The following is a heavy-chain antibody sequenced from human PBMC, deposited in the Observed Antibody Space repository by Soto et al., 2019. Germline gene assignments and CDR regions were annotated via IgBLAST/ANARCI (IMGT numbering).Heavy chain of an antibody. CDR1: GYTFTSYA. D-gene: IGHD2-15*01. CDR2: INAGNGNT. V-gene: IGHV1-3*01. CDR3: APGGYCSGGSCYSAEYFQH. J-gene: IGHJ1*01. Sequence: QVQLVQSGAEVKKPGASVKVSCKASGYTFTSYAMHWVRQAPGQRLEWMGWINAGNGNTKYSQKFQGRVTITRDTSASTAYMELSSLRSEDTAVYYCAPGGYCSGGSCYSAEYFQHWGQGTLVTVSS.